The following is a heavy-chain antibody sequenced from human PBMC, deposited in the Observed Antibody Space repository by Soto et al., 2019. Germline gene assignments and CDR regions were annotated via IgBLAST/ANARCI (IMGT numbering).Heavy chain of an antibody. J-gene: IGHJ4*02. CDR2: ISGSGGHT. CDR3: ARASTWYPYFDY. V-gene: IGHV3-23*01. D-gene: IGHD6-13*01. CDR1: GFTFNNYA. Sequence: EVQLLESGGGLVQPGGSLRLSCAASGFTFNNYAMSWVRQAPGKGLEWVSAISGSGGHTYYADSVKGRFTISRDKSKNPLYFQMNSLRAEDTAVYYCARASTWYPYFDYWGQGTLVTVSS.